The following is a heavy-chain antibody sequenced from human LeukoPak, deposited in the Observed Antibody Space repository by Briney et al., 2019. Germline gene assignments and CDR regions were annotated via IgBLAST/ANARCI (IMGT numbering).Heavy chain of an antibody. CDR1: GGSISSGGYY. D-gene: IGHD3-16*02. J-gene: IGHJ3*02. V-gene: IGHV4-31*03. CDR3: ARVAYDYVWGSYRYPGSAFDI. CDR2: IYYSGST. Sequence: KPSETLSLTCTVSGGSISSGGYYWSWIRQHPGKGLEWIGYIYYSGSTYYNPSLKSRVTISVDTSKNQFSLKLSSVTAADTAVYYCARVAYDYVWGSYRYPGSAFDIWGQGTMVTVSS.